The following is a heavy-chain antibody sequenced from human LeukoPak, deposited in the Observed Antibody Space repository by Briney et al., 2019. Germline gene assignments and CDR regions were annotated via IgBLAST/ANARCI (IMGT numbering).Heavy chain of an antibody. J-gene: IGHJ3*02. CDR1: GFTFYDYA. CDR2: ISWNSGSI. CDR3: ARAQGGDAFDI. D-gene: IGHD3-16*01. Sequence: GGSLRLSCAASGFTFYDYAMHWVRQAPGQGLEWVSGISWNSGSIGYADSVKGRFTISRDNAKNSLYLQMNSLRAVDTALYYCARAQGGDAFDIWGQGTMVTVSS. V-gene: IGHV3-9*01.